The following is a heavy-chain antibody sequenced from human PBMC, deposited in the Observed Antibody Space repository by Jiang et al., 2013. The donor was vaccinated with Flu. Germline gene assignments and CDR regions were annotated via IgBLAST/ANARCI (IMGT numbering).Heavy chain of an antibody. D-gene: IGHD2-2*01. CDR3: ARGPAAPTYYYGMDV. CDR2: IYPGDSDT. Sequence: SLKISCKGSGYSFTNSWIGWVRQMPGEGLEWMGIIYPGDSDTRYSPSFQGQVAISVDKSISTAYLQWSSLKASDTAMYYCARGPAAPTYYYGMDVWGQGTTVTVSS. J-gene: IGHJ6*02. V-gene: IGHV5-51*01. CDR1: GYSFTNSW.